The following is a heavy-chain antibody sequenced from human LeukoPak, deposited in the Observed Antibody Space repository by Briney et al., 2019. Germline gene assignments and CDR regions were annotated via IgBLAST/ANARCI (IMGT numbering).Heavy chain of an antibody. V-gene: IGHV3-30*18. Sequence: GGSLRLSCAASGFTFSNYGMHWVRQAPGKGLEWVAVISYDESDKYYADSVKGRFTISRDNSKNTLYLQMNSLRPEDTAVYYCAKGVVAANNAAYCGMDVWGQGTTVTVSS. CDR2: ISYDESDK. D-gene: IGHD2-15*01. J-gene: IGHJ6*02. CDR1: GFTFSNYG. CDR3: AKGVVAANNAAYCGMDV.